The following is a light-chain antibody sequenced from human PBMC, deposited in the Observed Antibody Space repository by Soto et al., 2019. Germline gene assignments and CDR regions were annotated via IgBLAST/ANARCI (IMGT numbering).Light chain of an antibody. J-gene: IGLJ2*01. V-gene: IGLV1-47*01. CDR2: RNN. Sequence: QSVLTQPPSASGTPGQRVTISCSGTSSNIGNNYVCWYQQLPGTAPNLLIYRNNQRPSGVPDRFSGSKSGNSASLAISGLRSDDEADYYCAAWDDSLSGVVFGGGTKLTVL. CDR1: SSNIGNNY. CDR3: AAWDDSLSGVV.